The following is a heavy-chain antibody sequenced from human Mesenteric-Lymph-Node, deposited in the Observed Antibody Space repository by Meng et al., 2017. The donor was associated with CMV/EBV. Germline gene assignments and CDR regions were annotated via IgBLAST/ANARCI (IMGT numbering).Heavy chain of an antibody. D-gene: IGHD2-15*01. CDR1: GGSSSSSSYY. V-gene: IGHV4-39*01. CDR2: TYYTGNT. Sequence: SGGSSSSSSYYWGWIRQPPGKGLEWIGSTYYTGNTYYNPSLKSRVTISVDTSKSQFSLKLSSVTAADTAVYYCARQDSGAIYYFYYWGQGTLVTVSS. CDR3: ARQDSGAIYYFYY. J-gene: IGHJ4*02.